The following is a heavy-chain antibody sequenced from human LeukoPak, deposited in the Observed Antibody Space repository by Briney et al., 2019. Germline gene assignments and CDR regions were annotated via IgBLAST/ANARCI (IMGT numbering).Heavy chain of an antibody. D-gene: IGHD3-3*01. CDR3: VREGDDFWIGATLFDY. CDR1: GFTFSKYW. Sequence: SGGSLRLSCATSGFTFSKYWMNWVRQGPGKGLEWVATIKQDGSEKYYVDSVKGRFTIFRDNAKNSLFLHLNSLRAEDTALYYCVREGDDFWIGATLFDYWGQGALVTVSS. J-gene: IGHJ4*02. V-gene: IGHV3-7*01. CDR2: IKQDGSEK.